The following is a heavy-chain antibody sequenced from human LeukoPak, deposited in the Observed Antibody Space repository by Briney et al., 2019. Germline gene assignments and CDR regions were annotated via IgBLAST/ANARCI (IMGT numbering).Heavy chain of an antibody. CDR1: GFTFSSYS. J-gene: IGHJ4*02. Sequence: GGSLRLSCAASGFTFSSYSMNWVRQAPGKGLEWVSSISSSSSYIYYADSVKGRFTISRDNAKNSLYLQVSSLRAEDTAVYYCAKDREGLSSGYDLEYFDYWGQGTLVTVSS. V-gene: IGHV3-21*04. CDR3: AKDREGLSSGYDLEYFDY. D-gene: IGHD5-12*01. CDR2: ISSSSSYI.